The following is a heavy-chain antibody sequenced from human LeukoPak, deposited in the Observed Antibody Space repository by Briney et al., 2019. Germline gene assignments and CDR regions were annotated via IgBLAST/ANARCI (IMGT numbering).Heavy chain of an antibody. Sequence: ASVKVSCKVSGYTLTELSMHWVRQAPGKGLEWMGWINPNSGGTNYAQKFQGRVTMTRDTSISTAYMELSRLRSDDTAVYYCASSSGYSFDYWGQGTLVTVSS. CDR3: ASSSGYSFDY. D-gene: IGHD6-19*01. V-gene: IGHV1-2*02. CDR2: INPNSGGT. CDR1: GYTLTELS. J-gene: IGHJ4*02.